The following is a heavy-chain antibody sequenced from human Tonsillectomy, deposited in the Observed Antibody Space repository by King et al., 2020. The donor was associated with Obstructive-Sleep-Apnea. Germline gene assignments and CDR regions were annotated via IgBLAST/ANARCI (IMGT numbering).Heavy chain of an antibody. J-gene: IGHJ4*02. D-gene: IGHD6-13*01. CDR3: AKAQYTTSWSPPFDY. Sequence: VQLVESGGGVVQPGRSLRLSCAASGFAFSNYGMHWVRQAPGKGLEWVAFISYGGSNNYYADSVKGRFTISRENSKNTLYLQMNSLRVEDTAVYYCAKAQYTTSWSPPFDYWGQGTLVTVSS. CDR1: GFAFSNYG. V-gene: IGHV3-30*18. CDR2: ISYGGSNN.